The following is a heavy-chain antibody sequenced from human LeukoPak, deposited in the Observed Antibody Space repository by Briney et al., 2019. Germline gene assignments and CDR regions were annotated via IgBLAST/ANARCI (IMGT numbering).Heavy chain of an antibody. D-gene: IGHD6-13*01. CDR3: ARPVAAGGAFDI. V-gene: IGHV4-59*08. CDR2: IYYSGST. CDR1: GGSISSYY. J-gene: IGHJ3*02. Sequence: SETLSLTCTVSGGSISSYYWSWIRQPPGKGPEWIGYIYYSGSTNYNPSLKSRVTISVDTSKNQFSLKLSSVTAADTAVYYCARPVAAGGAFDIWGQGTMVTVSS.